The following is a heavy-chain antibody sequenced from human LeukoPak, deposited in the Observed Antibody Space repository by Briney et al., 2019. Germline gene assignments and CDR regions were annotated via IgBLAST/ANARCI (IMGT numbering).Heavy chain of an antibody. Sequence: GGSLRLSCAASGFTFRNYGMHWVRLAPGKGLEWVAFIRYDRSIKYYVDSVKGRFTVSRDNSKDTLYLQMNSLRAEDTAVYYCAKDVNVGGDYFDYWGQGTLVTVSS. CDR3: AKDVNVGGDYFDY. V-gene: IGHV3-30*02. J-gene: IGHJ4*02. D-gene: IGHD3-10*01. CDR1: GFTFRNYG. CDR2: IRYDRSIK.